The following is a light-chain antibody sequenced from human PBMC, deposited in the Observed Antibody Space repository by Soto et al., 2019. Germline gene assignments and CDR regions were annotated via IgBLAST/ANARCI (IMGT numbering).Light chain of an antibody. J-gene: IGKJ1*01. CDR2: GAF. V-gene: IGKV3-20*01. CDR1: QSVSSIY. CDR3: QQYGSSPWT. Sequence: EIVLTQSPATLSSFPGDRVTLSCRASQSVSSIYLAWYQQKPGQAPRLLIYGAFSRATDIPDRFSGSGSGTDFTLTISRLEPEDFAVYYCQQYGSSPWTFGQGTKVDIK.